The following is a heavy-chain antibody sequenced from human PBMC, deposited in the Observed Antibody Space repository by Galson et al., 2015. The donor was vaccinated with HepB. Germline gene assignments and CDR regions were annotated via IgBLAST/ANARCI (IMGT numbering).Heavy chain of an antibody. CDR1: GYTFTYRY. Sequence: SVKVSCKASGYTFTYRYLHWVRQAPGQALEWMGWITPFNGNTNYAQKFQDRVTITRDRSMSTAYMELSSLRSEDTAMYYCAAVTTSGFYYYYYGMDVWGQGTMVTVSS. J-gene: IGHJ6*02. D-gene: IGHD4-17*01. V-gene: IGHV1-45*02. CDR2: ITPFNGNT. CDR3: AAVTTSGFYYYYYGMDV.